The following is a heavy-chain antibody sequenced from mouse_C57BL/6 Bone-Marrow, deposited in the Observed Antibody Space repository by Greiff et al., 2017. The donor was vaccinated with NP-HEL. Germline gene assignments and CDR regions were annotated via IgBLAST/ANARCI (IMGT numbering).Heavy chain of an antibody. CDR2: ISYSGST. D-gene: IGHD2-2*01. J-gene: IGHJ4*01. Sequence: VQLKESGPGLAKPSQTLSLPCSVTGYSITSDYWNWIRKFPGNKLEYMGYISYSGSTSYNPSLKSRISITRDTSKNQYYLQLNSVTTEDTATYYCARAPLWLRRNYYAMDYWGQGTSVTVSS. CDR3: ARAPLWLRRNYYAMDY. V-gene: IGHV3-8*01. CDR1: GYSITSDY.